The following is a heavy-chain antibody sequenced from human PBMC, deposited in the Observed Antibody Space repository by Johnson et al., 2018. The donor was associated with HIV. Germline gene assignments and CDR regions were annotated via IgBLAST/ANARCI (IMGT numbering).Heavy chain of an antibody. V-gene: IGHV3-11*04. CDR3: ARDRGRWRYCYGRGDAFDI. J-gene: IGHJ3*02. CDR2: ISSSGSTI. D-gene: IGHD5-18*01. Sequence: VQLVESGGGLVQPGGSLRLSCAASGFTFSDYYMSWIRQAPGKGLEWVSYISSSGSTIYYADSAKGRFTISRDNAKNSLYLQMNRLRAEDTAVYYCARDRGRWRYCYGRGDAFDIWGQGTMVTVSS. CDR1: GFTFSDYY.